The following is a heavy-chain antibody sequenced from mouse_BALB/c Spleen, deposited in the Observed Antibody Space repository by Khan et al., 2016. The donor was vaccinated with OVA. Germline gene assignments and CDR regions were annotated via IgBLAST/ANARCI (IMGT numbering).Heavy chain of an antibody. CDR3: ARSGTGSFLY. CDR2: IYPGRGNT. CDR1: GYTFSDYY. D-gene: IGHD4-1*01. Sequence: VQLQQSGAELARPGAPVKLSCKASGYTFSDYYINWVKQRTGQGLEWIGEIYPGRGNTYYNEKFKGKATLTADKSSSTAYMQFSSLTSEDSAVYFCARSGTGSFLYWGQGTLVTVSA. V-gene: IGHV1-77*01. J-gene: IGHJ3*01.